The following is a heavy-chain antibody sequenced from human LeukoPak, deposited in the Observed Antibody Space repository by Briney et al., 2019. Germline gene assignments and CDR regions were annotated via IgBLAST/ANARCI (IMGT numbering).Heavy chain of an antibody. CDR1: GFGFRSFW. CDR3: ARGNYGMDV. Sequence: GGSLRLSCAASGFGFRSFWMYWVRQAPGKGLEWVSRINADGSATSSADAVKGRFTISRDNAKNTLYLQLNSLRAEDTAVYYCARGNYGMDVWGQGTTVIVSS. CDR2: INADGSAT. J-gene: IGHJ6*02. V-gene: IGHV3-74*01.